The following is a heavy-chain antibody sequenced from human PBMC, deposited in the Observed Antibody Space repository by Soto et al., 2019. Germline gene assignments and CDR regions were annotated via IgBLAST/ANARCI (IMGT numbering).Heavy chain of an antibody. V-gene: IGHV1-18*01. CDR1: GYAFTTYG. D-gene: IGHD1-1*01. CDR3: ARGGTTGTRGLVDF. CDR2: ISPYSGHT. J-gene: IGHJ4*02. Sequence: QVQLVQSGGEVKKPGASVKVSCKASGYAFTTYGVTWVRQAPGQRLEWMGWISPYSGHTSYAQNLQDRVTLTTDTYTTTAYMERRSLRYDDTAVYYCARGGTTGTRGLVDFWGQGTLVTVSS.